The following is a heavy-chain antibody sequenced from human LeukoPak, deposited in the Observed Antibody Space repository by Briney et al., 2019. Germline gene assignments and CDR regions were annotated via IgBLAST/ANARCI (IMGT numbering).Heavy chain of an antibody. CDR3: ARDQDSSSGWFDP. J-gene: IGHJ5*02. V-gene: IGHV1-69*05. CDR2: IIPIFGTA. CDR1: GGTFSSYA. D-gene: IGHD6-6*01. Sequence: SVKVSCKASGGTFSSYAISWVRQAPGQGLEWMGGIIPIFGTANYAQKFQGRVTITTDESTSTAYMELSSLRSEDTAVYYCARDQDSSSGWFDPWGQGTLVTVSS.